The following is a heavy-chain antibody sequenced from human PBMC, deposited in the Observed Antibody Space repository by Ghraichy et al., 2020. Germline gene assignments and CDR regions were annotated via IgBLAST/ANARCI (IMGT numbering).Heavy chain of an antibody. CDR2: ISSSSSYI. J-gene: IGHJ6*02. CDR1: GFTFSSYS. Sequence: GGSLRLSCAASGFTFSSYSMNWVRQAPGKGLEWVSSISSSSSYIYYADSVKGRFTISRDNAKNSLYLQMNSLRAEDTAVYYCARNSPGSAMVNYYYYGMDVWGQGTTVTVSS. D-gene: IGHD5-18*01. CDR3: ARNSPGSAMVNYYYYGMDV. V-gene: IGHV3-21*01.